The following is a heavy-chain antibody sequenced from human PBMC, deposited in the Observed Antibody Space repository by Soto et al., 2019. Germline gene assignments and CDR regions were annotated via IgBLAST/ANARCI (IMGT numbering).Heavy chain of an antibody. CDR1: GFTFSSYE. CDR2: ISSSGSTI. Sequence: PLRLSCAASGFTFSSYEMNWVRQAPGKGLEWVSYISSSGSTIYYADSVKGRFTISRDNAKNSLYLQMNSLRAEDTAVYYCARDSHVLRFLEWSSSRAYGMDVWGQGTTVTVSS. J-gene: IGHJ6*02. CDR3: ARDSHVLRFLEWSSSRAYGMDV. D-gene: IGHD3-3*01. V-gene: IGHV3-48*03.